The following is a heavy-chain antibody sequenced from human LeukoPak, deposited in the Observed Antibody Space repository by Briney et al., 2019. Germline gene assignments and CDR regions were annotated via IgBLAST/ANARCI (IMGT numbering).Heavy chain of an antibody. CDR2: ISWNSGSI. J-gene: IGHJ3*02. V-gene: IGHV3-9*01. CDR1: GFTFDDYA. CDR3: ANMITSGAFDI. Sequence: GGSLRLSCAASGFTFDDYAMHWVRQAPGKGLEWVSGISWNSGSIGYADSVKGRFTISRDNAKNSLYLQMNSLRAEDTALYYCANMITSGAFDIWGQGTMVTVCS. D-gene: IGHD3-22*01.